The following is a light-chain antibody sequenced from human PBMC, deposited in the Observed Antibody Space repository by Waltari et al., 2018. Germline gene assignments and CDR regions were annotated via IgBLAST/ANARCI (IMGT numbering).Light chain of an antibody. CDR2: GAS. Sequence: EIMLTQSPGTLSLSPGEIATLSCRASQSISSFLAWYQQKPGQAPRLFIYGASTRSPGIPDRFSGSGSGTDFSLTINRLEPEDIAVYYCQKYGSLPATFGQGTKVEIK. J-gene: IGKJ1*01. V-gene: IGKV3-20*01. CDR1: QSISSF. CDR3: QKYGSLPAT.